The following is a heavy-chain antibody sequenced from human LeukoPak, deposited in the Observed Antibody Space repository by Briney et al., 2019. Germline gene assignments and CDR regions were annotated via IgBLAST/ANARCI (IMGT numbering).Heavy chain of an antibody. CDR2: INPNSGGT. J-gene: IGHJ3*02. CDR3: ARISWHDAFDI. Sequence: ASVKVSCKASGYTFTSYYMHWVRQAPGQGLEWTGWINPNSGGTNYAQKFQGWVTMTRDTSISTAYMELSRLRSDDTAVYYCARISWHDAFDIWGQGTMVTVSS. V-gene: IGHV1-2*04. CDR1: GYTFTSYY. D-gene: IGHD6-13*01.